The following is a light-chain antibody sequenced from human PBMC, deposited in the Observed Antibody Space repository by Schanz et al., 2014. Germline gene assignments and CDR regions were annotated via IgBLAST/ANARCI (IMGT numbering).Light chain of an antibody. CDR1: QSVSGSY. CDR3: QHRSYWRGT. V-gene: IGKV3D-20*02. J-gene: IGKJ2*02. CDR2: GAS. Sequence: EIVLTQSPGTLSLSPGERATLSCRASQSVSGSYLAWYQQKPGQAPRLLIYGASSRATGIPDRFSGSGSGTDFTLTISRLAPEDFAFYYCQHRSYWRGTFGQGTKLEIK.